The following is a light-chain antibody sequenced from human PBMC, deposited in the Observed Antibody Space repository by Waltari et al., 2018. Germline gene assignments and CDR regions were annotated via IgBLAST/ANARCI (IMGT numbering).Light chain of an antibody. CDR2: SNN. V-gene: IGLV1-44*01. J-gene: IGLJ1*01. CDR1: SSTIGSNT. CDR3: AAWDDSLNGPYV. Sequence: QSVLTQPPSASGTPGQRVTISCSGSSSTIGSNTVNWYQQLPGTAPKPLIYSNNQRPSGVPDRFSGSKSGTSASLAISGLQSEDEADYYCAAWDDSLNGPYVFGTGTKVTVL.